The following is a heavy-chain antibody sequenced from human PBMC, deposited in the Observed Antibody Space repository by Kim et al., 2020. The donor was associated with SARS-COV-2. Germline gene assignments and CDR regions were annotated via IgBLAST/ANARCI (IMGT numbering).Heavy chain of an antibody. J-gene: IGHJ6*02. V-gene: IGHV3-33*01. D-gene: IGHD3-9*01. CDR2: IWYDGSNK. Sequence: GGSLRLSCAASGFTFSSYGMHWVRQAPGKGLEWVAVIWYDGSNKYYADSVKGRFTISRDNSKNTLYLQMNSLRAEDTAVYYCARGLVINPYYSYYGMDVWGQGTTVTVSS. CDR1: GFTFSSYG. CDR3: ARGLVINPYYSYYGMDV.